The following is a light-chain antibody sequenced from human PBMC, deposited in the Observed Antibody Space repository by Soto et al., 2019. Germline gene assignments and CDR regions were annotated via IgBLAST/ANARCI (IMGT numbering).Light chain of an antibody. CDR1: SSDVGGNNY. CDR3: CSYAGRTTWV. Sequence: QSALTQPRSVSGSPGQSVTISCTGTSSDVGGNNYVSWYQQHPGQAPKLMIYDVSKRPSGVPDRFSGSRSGNTASLTISGLQAEDEADYYCCSYAGRTTWVFGGGTKVTVL. CDR2: DVS. V-gene: IGLV2-11*01. J-gene: IGLJ3*02.